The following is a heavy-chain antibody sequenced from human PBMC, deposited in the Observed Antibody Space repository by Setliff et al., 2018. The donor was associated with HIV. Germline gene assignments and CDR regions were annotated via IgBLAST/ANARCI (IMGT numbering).Heavy chain of an antibody. CDR2: IYNSVTT. V-gene: IGHV4-59*01. Sequence: SETLSLTCIVSGASISSNTWSWIRQAPGKGLQWIGFIYNSVTTNYDPSLKSRVTISLDTSKNQFSLKLTSVTAADTAVYYCARGGTSSNWFGPWGQGTLVTVSS. J-gene: IGHJ5*02. D-gene: IGHD2-2*01. CDR1: GASISSNT. CDR3: ARGGTSSNWFGP.